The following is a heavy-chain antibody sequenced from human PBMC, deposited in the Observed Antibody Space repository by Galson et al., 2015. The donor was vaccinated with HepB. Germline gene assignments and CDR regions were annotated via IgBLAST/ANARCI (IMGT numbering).Heavy chain of an antibody. D-gene: IGHD2-21*02. CDR1: GFTFSSYW. V-gene: IGHV3-7*03. J-gene: IGHJ6*02. Sequence: SLRLSCAASGFTFSSYWMSWVRQAPGKGLEWVANIKQDGSEKYYVDSVKGRFTISSDNAKNSLYLQMNSLRAEDTAVYYCAREVVVTAIGFYYYYGMDVWGQGTTVTVSS. CDR3: AREVVVTAIGFYYYYGMDV. CDR2: IKQDGSEK.